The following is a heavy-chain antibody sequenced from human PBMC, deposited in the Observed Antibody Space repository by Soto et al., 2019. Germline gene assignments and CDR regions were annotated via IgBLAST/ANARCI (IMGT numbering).Heavy chain of an antibody. J-gene: IGHJ4*02. CDR3: ARQSGYCSSTSCRVYYFDY. CDR1: GYSFTSYW. CDR2: IYPGDSDT. Sequence: GESLKISCKGSGYSFTSYWIGWVRQMPGKGLEWMGIIYPGDSDTRYSPSFQGQVTISTDKSNSPAYLQWSSLKASDTAMYYCARQSGYCSSTSCRVYYFDYWGQGTLVTVSS. D-gene: IGHD2-2*01. V-gene: IGHV5-51*01.